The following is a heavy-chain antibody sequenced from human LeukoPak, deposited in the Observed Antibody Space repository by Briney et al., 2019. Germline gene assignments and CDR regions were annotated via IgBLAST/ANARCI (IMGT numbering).Heavy chain of an antibody. Sequence: GGSLRLSCAASGFTFDDYGMSWVRQAPGKGLEWVSGINWNGGGTGYADSVKGRFTISRDNAKNSLYLQMNSLRAEDTAVYYCAKDHYYDILTGLGDYWGQGTLVTVSS. CDR2: INWNGGGT. CDR3: AKDHYYDILTGLGDY. D-gene: IGHD3-9*01. CDR1: GFTFDDYG. V-gene: IGHV3-20*04. J-gene: IGHJ4*02.